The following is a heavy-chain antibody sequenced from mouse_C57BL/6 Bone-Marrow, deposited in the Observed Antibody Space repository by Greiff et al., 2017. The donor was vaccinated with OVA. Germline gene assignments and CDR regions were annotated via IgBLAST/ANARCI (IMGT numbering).Heavy chain of an antibody. CDR1: GFNIKDDY. D-gene: IGHD3-2*02. V-gene: IGHV14-4*01. CDR3: AREGGSGYRLDY. Sequence: VQLQQSGAELVRPGASVKLSCTASGFNIKDDYMHWVKQRPEQGLEWIGWIDPENGDTEYASKFQGKATITADTSSNTAYLQLSSLTSEDTAVYFCAREGGSGYRLDYWGQGTTLTVSS. CDR2: IDPENGDT. J-gene: IGHJ2*01.